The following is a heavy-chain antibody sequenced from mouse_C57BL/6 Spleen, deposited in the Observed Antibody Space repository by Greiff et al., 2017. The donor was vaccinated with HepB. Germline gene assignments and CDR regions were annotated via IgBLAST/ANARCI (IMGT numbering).Heavy chain of an antibody. J-gene: IGHJ4*01. CDR1: GYSITSGYY. V-gene: IGHV3-6*01. D-gene: IGHD2-4*01. CDR2: ISYDGSN. CDR3: ARERYYDYDYYYAMDY. Sequence: EVKLQESGPGLVKPSQSLSLTCSVTGYSITSGYYWNWIRQFPGNKLEWMGYISYDGSNNYNPSLKNRISITRDTSKNQFFLKLNSVTTEDTATYYCARERYYDYDYYYAMDYWGQGTSVTVSS.